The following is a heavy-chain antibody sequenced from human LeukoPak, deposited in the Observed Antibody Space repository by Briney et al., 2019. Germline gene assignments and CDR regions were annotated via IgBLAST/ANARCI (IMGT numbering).Heavy chain of an antibody. CDR3: ARGRGRIWRPYYYYYMDV. CDR2: ISSNGGST. Sequence: GGSLRLSCAASGFTFSSYAMHWVRQAPGKGLEYVSAISSNGGSTYYANSVKGRFTISRDNSKNTLYLQMGSLRAEDMAVYYCARGRGRIWRPYYYYYMDVWGKGTTVTVSS. V-gene: IGHV3-64*01. J-gene: IGHJ6*03. CDR1: GFTFSSYA. D-gene: IGHD6-25*01.